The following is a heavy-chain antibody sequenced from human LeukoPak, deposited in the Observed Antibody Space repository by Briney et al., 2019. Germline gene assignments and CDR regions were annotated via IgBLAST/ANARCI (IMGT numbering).Heavy chain of an antibody. D-gene: IGHD1-14*01. Sequence: SETLSLTCTVSGGSISSSSYYWGWIRQPPGKGLEWIGSIYYSGSTYYNPSLKSRVTISVDTSKNQFSLKLSSVTAADTAVYYCARHVPLGITAPGGWFDPWGQGTLVTVSS. CDR3: ARHVPLGITAPGGWFDP. CDR1: GGSISSSSYY. CDR2: IYYSGST. V-gene: IGHV4-39*01. J-gene: IGHJ5*02.